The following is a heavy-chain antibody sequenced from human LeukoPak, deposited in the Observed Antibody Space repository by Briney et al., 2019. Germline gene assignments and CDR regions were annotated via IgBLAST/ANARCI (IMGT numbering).Heavy chain of an antibody. CDR3: ARTVLEVEYQLLMDYFDY. D-gene: IGHD2-2*01. Sequence: PSETLSLTCAVYGGSFGGYYWSWIRQPPGKGLEWIGEINHSGSTNYNPSLKSRVTISVDTSKNQFSLKLSSVTAADTAVYYCARTVLEVEYQLLMDYFDYWGQGTLVTVSS. CDR1: GGSFGGYY. J-gene: IGHJ4*02. CDR2: INHSGST. V-gene: IGHV4-34*01.